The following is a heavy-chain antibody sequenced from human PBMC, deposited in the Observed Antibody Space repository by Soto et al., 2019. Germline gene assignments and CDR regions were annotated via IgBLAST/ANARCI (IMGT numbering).Heavy chain of an antibody. D-gene: IGHD5-12*01. CDR1: GFTFSSYA. J-gene: IGHJ6*02. CDR2: ISSNGGST. V-gene: IGHV3-64D*06. Sequence: GGSLRLSCSASGFTFSSYAMHWVRQAPGKGLEYVSAISSNGGSTYYADSVKGRFTISRDNSKNTLYLQMSSLRAEDTAVYYSVKDPATIAYYYGMDVWGQGTTVTVSS. CDR3: VKDPATIAYYYGMDV.